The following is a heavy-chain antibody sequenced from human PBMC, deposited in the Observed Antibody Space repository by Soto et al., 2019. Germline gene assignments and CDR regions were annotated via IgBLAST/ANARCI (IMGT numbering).Heavy chain of an antibody. D-gene: IGHD4-17*01. Sequence: QPGGSLRLSCAASGFTFTDYWMHWARQAPGKGLVWVSRIKADEITTSYADSVKGRFTIFRDNAKNTLYLQMNSLTAEDTAVYYCARGLYLDYGQDYWGRGTLVTVSS. CDR2: IKADEITT. J-gene: IGHJ4*02. CDR1: GFTFTDYW. V-gene: IGHV3-74*01. CDR3: ARGLYLDYGQDY.